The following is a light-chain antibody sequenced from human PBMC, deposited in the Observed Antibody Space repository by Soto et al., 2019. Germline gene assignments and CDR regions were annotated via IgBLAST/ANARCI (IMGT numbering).Light chain of an antibody. Sequence: QPVLTQPPSASGTPGQRVTISCSGSSSNIGSNYVYWYQQLPGTAPKLLIYRNNQRTSGVPDRFSGSKSGTSASLAISGLRSEDEADYYCAAWDDSLWGVFGTVTKLTVL. CDR3: AAWDDSLWGV. CDR1: SSNIGSNY. V-gene: IGLV1-47*01. CDR2: RNN. J-gene: IGLJ1*01.